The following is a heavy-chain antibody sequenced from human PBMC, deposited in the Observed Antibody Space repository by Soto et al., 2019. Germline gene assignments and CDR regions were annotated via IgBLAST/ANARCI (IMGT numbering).Heavy chain of an antibody. CDR1: GFTFSDYY. D-gene: IGHD3-22*01. Sequence: QVQLVESGGGLVEPGGSLRLSCAASGFTFSDYYMSWIRQAPGKGLEWVSYISGSGSTKYSGDSMKGRFTISRDNAKTSLYLQSNSLRAEDTAVYYCARGQGSSGYSGIDCWGQGTLVTVSS. CDR3: ARGQGSSGYSGIDC. J-gene: IGHJ4*02. V-gene: IGHV3-11*01. CDR2: ISGSGSTK.